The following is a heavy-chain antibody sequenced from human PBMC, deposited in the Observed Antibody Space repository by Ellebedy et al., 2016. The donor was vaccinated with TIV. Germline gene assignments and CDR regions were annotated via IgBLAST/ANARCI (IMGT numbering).Heavy chain of an antibody. CDR2: ISGSGGRT. J-gene: IGHJ6*02. CDR3: AKHTSYYYYGMDV. CDR1: EFTFSTYV. V-gene: IGHV3-23*01. Sequence: PGGSLRLSCAASEFTFSTYVMSWVRQAPGKGLEWVAGISGSGGRTFYEDSVKGRFTISRDNSKNTLYLQMNSLRAEDTAVYYCAKHTSYYYYGMDVWGQGTTVTVSS.